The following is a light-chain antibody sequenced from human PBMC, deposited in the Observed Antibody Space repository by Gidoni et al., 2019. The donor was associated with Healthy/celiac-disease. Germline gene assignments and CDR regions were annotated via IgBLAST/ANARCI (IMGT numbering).Light chain of an antibody. CDR3: QQGLIAPHT. CDR2: AAS. CDR1: QSISSY. V-gene: IGKV1-39*01. J-gene: IGKJ2*01. Sequence: DIQMTQSPSSLSASVGDRVTITCRASQSISSYLNWYQQKPGKAPKLLIYAASSLQSGVPSKFSGSGSGTDFTLTISSLQPEDFATYYCQQGLIAPHTFGQGTKLEIK.